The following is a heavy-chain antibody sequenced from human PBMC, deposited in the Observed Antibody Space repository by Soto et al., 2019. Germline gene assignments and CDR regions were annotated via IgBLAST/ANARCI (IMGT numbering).Heavy chain of an antibody. J-gene: IGHJ4*02. Sequence: QVQLVQSGAEVKKPGASVKVSCKASGYTFTSNGISWVRQAPGQGLDWMGWISAYNGNTNYAQKLQGRVTMTTDTATSTAYMELRSLRSDDTAVYYCARDLAYCGGDCYPIDYWGPGTLVTVSS. CDR3: ARDLAYCGGDCYPIDY. V-gene: IGHV1-18*01. D-gene: IGHD2-21*02. CDR2: ISAYNGNT. CDR1: GYTFTSNG.